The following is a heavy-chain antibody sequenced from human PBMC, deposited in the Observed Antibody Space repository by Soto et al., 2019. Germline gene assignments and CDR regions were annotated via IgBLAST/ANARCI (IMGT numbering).Heavy chain of an antibody. D-gene: IGHD2-2*01. J-gene: IGHJ6*02. Sequence: GASVKVSCKASGGTFSSYAISWVRQAPGQGLEWMGGIIPMFGSATYGQKFRGRVTITADESTSTAYMDLGSLRSEDSALYYCARGTRDCSTTSCYSPQGYYRHDMGVWGPGTTVTVSS. V-gene: IGHV1-69*13. CDR2: IIPMFGSA. CDR1: GGTFSSYA. CDR3: ARGTRDCSTTSCYSPQGYYRHDMGV.